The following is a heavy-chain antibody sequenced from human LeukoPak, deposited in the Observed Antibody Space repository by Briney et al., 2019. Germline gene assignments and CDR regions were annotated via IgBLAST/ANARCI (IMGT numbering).Heavy chain of an antibody. CDR3: ARGLGGGNSVYFDL. Sequence: PSETLSLTCAVYDGSFSAYCWSWIRQPPGKGLEWIGEIYHSGSANYNPSLQSRVTISVDTSKNQSSLKLSSVTAADTAVYYCARGLGGGNSVYFDLWGRGTLVTVSS. V-gene: IGHV4-34*01. CDR1: DGSFSAYC. J-gene: IGHJ2*01. D-gene: IGHD4-23*01. CDR2: IYHSGSA.